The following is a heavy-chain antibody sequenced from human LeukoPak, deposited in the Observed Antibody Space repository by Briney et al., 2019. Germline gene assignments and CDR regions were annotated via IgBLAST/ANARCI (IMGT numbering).Heavy chain of an antibody. CDR1: GFTFSNPW. CDR3: PRDPAWGAIDY. Sequence: PGGSLRLSCAASGFTFSNPWMSWVRQAPGKGLEWVADMNEDGSGTYYVDSVKGRFTVSRDNAKNSLYLQMSSLRAEDTAVYYCPRDPAWGAIDYWGQGTLVTVSS. J-gene: IGHJ4*02. D-gene: IGHD7-27*01. CDR2: MNEDGSGT. V-gene: IGHV3-7*01.